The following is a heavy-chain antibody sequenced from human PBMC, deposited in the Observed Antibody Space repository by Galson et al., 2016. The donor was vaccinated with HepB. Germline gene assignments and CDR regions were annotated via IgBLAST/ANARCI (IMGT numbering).Heavy chain of an antibody. CDR2: FDPEDGEA. D-gene: IGHD1-26*01. Sequence: SVKVSCKVSGYTLTELSMHWVRQAPGKGLEWMGGFDPEDGEAMYAQKFQGRLTMTEDTSTDTVYMALSSLRSEDTAVYYCATGYSGSPCDFWGQGTLVTVSS. CDR1: GYTLTELS. J-gene: IGHJ4*02. CDR3: ATGYSGSPCDF. V-gene: IGHV1-24*01.